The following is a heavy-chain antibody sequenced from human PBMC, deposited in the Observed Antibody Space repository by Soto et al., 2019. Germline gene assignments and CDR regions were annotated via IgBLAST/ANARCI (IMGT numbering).Heavy chain of an antibody. V-gene: IGHV4-59*01. CDR3: ARGYNYGLDV. Sequence: SETLSLTCTVSGGSISTIYCNLLRQTPGKGLEWIGYIFYSGSSNSNASLKSRVTLSVDRSKNQFSLKLNSVTAADTAVYYCARGYNYGLDVWGQGTTVTVSS. J-gene: IGHJ6*02. CDR2: IFYSGSS. CDR1: GGSISTIY.